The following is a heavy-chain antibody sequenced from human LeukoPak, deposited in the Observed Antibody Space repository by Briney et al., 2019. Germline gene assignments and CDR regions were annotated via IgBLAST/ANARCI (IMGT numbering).Heavy chain of an antibody. D-gene: IGHD2-15*01. CDR3: ARAFVVVGAAPSYFDS. V-gene: IGHV3-21*01. Sequence: GGSLRLSCAASGFTFSSYSMNWVRQAPGKGLEWVSSISSSSSYIYYADSVKGRFTISRDNAKNSLYLQMNSLRAEDTSVYYCARAFVVVGAAPSYFDSWGQGTLVTVSS. CDR2: ISSSSSYI. J-gene: IGHJ4*02. CDR1: GFTFSSYS.